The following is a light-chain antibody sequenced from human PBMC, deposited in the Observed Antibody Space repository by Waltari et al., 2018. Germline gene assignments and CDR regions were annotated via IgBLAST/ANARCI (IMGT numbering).Light chain of an antibody. CDR1: SSNIGSDY. V-gene: IGLV1-47*01. CDR3: GTWDDSLGAWV. J-gene: IGLJ3*02. Sequence: QSVLTQPPSASGTPGQRVTISCSGSSSNIGSDYVYWYQQFPGTAPKLLIFRNSNRPSGVPDRFSGSKFGTSASLAISGLRSEDEADYYCGTWDDSLGAWVFGGGTRVTVL. CDR2: RNS.